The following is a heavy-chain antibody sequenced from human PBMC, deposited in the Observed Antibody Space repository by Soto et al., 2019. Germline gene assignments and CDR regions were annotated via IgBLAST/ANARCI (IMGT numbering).Heavy chain of an antibody. Sequence: PGGSLRLSCAASGFTFSSYGMHWVRQAPGKGLEWVAVISYDGSNKYYADSVKGRFTISRDNSKNTLYLQMNSLRAEDTAVYYCAKSIGYCSSTSCHFEYYYYYYGMDVWGQGTTVTVYS. CDR3: AKSIGYCSSTSCHFEYYYYYYGMDV. CDR2: ISYDGSNK. V-gene: IGHV3-30*18. J-gene: IGHJ6*02. D-gene: IGHD2-2*01. CDR1: GFTFSSYG.